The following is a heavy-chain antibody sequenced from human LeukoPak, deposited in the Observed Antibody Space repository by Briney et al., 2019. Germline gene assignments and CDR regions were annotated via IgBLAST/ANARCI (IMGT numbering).Heavy chain of an antibody. CDR3: AREGYCSGGSCYSGVFAFDI. Sequence: SETLSLTCTVSGGSISSYYWSWIRQPPGKGLEWIGEINHGGSTNYNPSLKSRVTISVDTSKNQFSLKLSSVTAADTAVYYCAREGYCSGGSCYSGVFAFDIWGQGTMVTVSS. J-gene: IGHJ3*02. D-gene: IGHD2-15*01. CDR1: GGSISSYY. V-gene: IGHV4-34*01. CDR2: INHGGST.